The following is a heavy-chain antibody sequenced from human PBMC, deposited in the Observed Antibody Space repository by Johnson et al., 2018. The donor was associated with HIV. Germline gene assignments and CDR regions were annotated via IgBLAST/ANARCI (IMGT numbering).Heavy chain of an antibody. CDR1: GFAFSSYA. V-gene: IGHV3-30*04. CDR2: ISYDGTSK. CDR3: VRERRSGTRQVWLRVNDAFDI. Sequence: QVQLVESGGGVVQPGRSLRLSCAASGFAFSSYAMHWVRQAPGKGLEWVAVISYDGTSKYQADSVKGRFTISRDNAKNTLYLQMNSLRAEDTAGFYCVRERRSGTRQVWLRVNDAFDIWGQGTMVTVSS. J-gene: IGHJ3*02. D-gene: IGHD5-18*01.